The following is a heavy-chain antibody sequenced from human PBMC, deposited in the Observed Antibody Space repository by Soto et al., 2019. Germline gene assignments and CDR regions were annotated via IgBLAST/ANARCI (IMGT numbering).Heavy chain of an antibody. V-gene: IGHV4-34*01. CDR1: GGSFSAYY. CDR3: AKGDRIAAAGHFDY. D-gene: IGHD6-13*01. J-gene: IGHJ4*02. Sequence: SETLSLTCAVYGGSFSAYYWTWIRQPPGTGLEWIGEINHSGSTNYNPSLKSRVTISVDTSKNQFSLKLTSVTAADTAVYYCAKGDRIAAAGHFDYWGQGTLVTVSS. CDR2: INHSGST.